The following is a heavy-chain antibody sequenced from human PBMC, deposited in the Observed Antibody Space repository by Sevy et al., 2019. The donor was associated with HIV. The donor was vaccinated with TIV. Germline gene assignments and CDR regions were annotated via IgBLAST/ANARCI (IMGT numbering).Heavy chain of an antibody. D-gene: IGHD4-17*01. CDR2: IYYNGNT. CDR3: ARDRPDYGDSAQNFEP. Sequence: SETLSLTCSVSGGSLSSGEFYWSWIRQPPGKGLEWIGYIYYNGNTYYNPSLKNRLTMSINTFRNHFSLELTSVTAADTAVYYCARDRPDYGDSAQNFEPWGQGILVTVSS. J-gene: IGHJ5*02. V-gene: IGHV4-30-4*01. CDR1: GGSLSSGEFY.